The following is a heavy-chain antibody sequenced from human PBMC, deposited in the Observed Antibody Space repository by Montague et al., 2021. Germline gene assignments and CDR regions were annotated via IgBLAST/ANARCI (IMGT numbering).Heavy chain of an antibody. D-gene: IGHD7-27*01. Sequence: SETLSLTCSVSGGSVNGYNWSWIRQPPGKGLEWIGYMRSSGSTNYNPSFKSRLAISIDTSRNQFSLELSFVTAADTAIYFCGRDYWGSIDYWGHGILVTVSS. CDR3: GRDYWGSIDY. J-gene: IGHJ4*01. CDR2: MRSSGST. CDR1: GGSVNGYN. V-gene: IGHV4-59*02.